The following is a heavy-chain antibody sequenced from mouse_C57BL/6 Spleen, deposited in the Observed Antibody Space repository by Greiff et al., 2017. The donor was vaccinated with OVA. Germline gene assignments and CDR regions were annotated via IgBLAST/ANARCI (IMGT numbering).Heavy chain of an antibody. V-gene: IGHV3-6*01. CDR3: ARESGTTYYFDY. CDR2: ISYDGSN. D-gene: IGHD3-3*01. CDR1: GYSITSGYY. Sequence: EVQLQQSGPGLVKPSQSLSLTCSVTGYSITSGYYWNWIRQFPGNKLEWMGYISYDGSNNYNPSLKNRISITRDTSKNQVFLKLNSVTTEDTATYYCARESGTTYYFDYWGQGTTLTVAS. J-gene: IGHJ2*01.